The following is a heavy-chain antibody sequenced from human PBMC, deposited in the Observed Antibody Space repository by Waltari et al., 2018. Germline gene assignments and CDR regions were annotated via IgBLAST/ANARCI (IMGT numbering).Heavy chain of an antibody. Sequence: QVQLVQSGAEVKKPGSSVKVSCKASGGTFSSYAISWVRQAPGQGLEWMGGIIPSLGIANDAQKFQGRVTITADKSTSTAYMELSSLRSEDTAVYYCAISMVQGVMTPGLNAFDIWGQGTMVTVSS. V-gene: IGHV1-69*10. J-gene: IGHJ3*02. CDR1: GGTFSSYA. CDR3: AISMVQGVMTPGLNAFDI. D-gene: IGHD3-10*01. CDR2: IIPSLGIA.